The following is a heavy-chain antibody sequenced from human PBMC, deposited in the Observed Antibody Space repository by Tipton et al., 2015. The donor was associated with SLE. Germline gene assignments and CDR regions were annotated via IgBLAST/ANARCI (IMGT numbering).Heavy chain of an antibody. CDR3: ARTGDRPYWYFDL. CDR2: IYYSGST. V-gene: IGHV4-59*08. D-gene: IGHD7-27*01. Sequence: TLSLTCTVSGGSIRSYYWSWIRQPPGKGLEWIGYIYYSGSTSYNPSLKSRVTISVDTSKNQFSLKLSSVTAADTAVYYCARTGDRPYWYFDLWGRGTLVTVSS. J-gene: IGHJ2*01. CDR1: GGSIRSYY.